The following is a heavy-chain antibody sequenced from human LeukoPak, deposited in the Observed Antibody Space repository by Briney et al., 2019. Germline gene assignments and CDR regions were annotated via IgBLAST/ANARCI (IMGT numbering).Heavy chain of an antibody. CDR2: IIPIVGIA. V-gene: IGHV1-69*04. CDR1: GGTFSSYA. CDR3: ARDGEMATIYFDY. Sequence: ASVKVSCKASGGTFSSYALSWVRQAPGQGLEWMGTIIPIVGIANYAQKFQGRVTITADKSTSIAYMELSSLRSEDTAVYYCARDGEMATIYFDYWGQGTLVTVSS. D-gene: IGHD5-24*01. J-gene: IGHJ4*02.